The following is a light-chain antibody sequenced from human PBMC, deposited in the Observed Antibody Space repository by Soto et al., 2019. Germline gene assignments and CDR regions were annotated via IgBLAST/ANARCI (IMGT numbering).Light chain of an antibody. CDR3: QQRSNWSTWT. J-gene: IGKJ1*01. V-gene: IGKV3-11*01. Sequence: EIVLTQSPATLSLSPGERDTLSCRASQSVSSYLAWYQQKPGQAPRLLIYDASNRATGIPARFSGSGSGTAFTLTISSLEPEDFAVYYCQQRSNWSTWTFGQGTKVEIK. CDR2: DAS. CDR1: QSVSSY.